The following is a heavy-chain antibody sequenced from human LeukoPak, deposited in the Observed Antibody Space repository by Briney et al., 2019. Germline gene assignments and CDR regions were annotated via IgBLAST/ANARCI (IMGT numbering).Heavy chain of an antibody. V-gene: IGHV3-33*08. CDR1: GFIFSSLG. CDR2: IYYDGSNI. CDR3: ARDWKTNSFDY. Sequence: GGSLRLSCAASGFIFSSLGMNWVRQAPGKGLEWVAFIYYDGSNIYYADYVKGRFTISRDISKNTLYLQMDSLRAEDTAIYYCARDWKTNSFDYWGQGTLVTVSS. J-gene: IGHJ4*02. D-gene: IGHD1-1*01.